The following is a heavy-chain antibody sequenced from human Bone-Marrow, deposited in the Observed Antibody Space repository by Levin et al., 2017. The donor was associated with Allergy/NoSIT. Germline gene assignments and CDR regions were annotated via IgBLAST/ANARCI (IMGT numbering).Heavy chain of an antibody. J-gene: IGHJ5*02. CDR2: IQNSGST. CDR1: GDSISDSY. V-gene: IGHV4-59*08. CDR3: ARLTECFGGACYSYGWLDP. Sequence: GSLRLSCTVSGDSISDSYWTWIRQPPGQGLEWIGHIQNSGSTYYNPSLESRVAISVDTSKNQVSLTLNSVTATDTAVYFCARLTECFGGACYSYGWLDPWGQGSLVTVSS. D-gene: IGHD2-15*01.